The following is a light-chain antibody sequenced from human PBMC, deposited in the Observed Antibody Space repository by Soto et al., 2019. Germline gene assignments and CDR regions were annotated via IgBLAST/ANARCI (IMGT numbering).Light chain of an antibody. CDR2: DAS. Sequence: ETVMTQSPATLSVSPGERATLSCRASQSVSSALAWYQQKPGLPPRLLIYDASTRATGIPARFSGSGSGTDFTLTISSLQSQDFAVYYCQQYNKWPRTLGQGTKV. CDR1: QSVSSA. J-gene: IGKJ1*01. CDR3: QQYNKWPRT. V-gene: IGKV3-15*01.